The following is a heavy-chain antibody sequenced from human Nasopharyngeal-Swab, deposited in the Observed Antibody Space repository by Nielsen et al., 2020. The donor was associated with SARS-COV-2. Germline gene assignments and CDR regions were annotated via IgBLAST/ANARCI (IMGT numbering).Heavy chain of an antibody. CDR3: ARLAAMDNYYYGMDV. V-gene: IGHV2-70*01. CDR2: IDWDDDK. J-gene: IGHJ6*02. Sequence: SGPTLVTPTQTLTLTCTFSGFSLSTSGMCVSWILQPPGKALEWLALIDWDDDKYYSTSLKTRLTISKDTSKNQVVLTMTNMDPADTATYYCARLAAMDNYYYGMDVWGQGTTVTVSS. D-gene: IGHD5-18*01. CDR1: GFSLSTSGMC.